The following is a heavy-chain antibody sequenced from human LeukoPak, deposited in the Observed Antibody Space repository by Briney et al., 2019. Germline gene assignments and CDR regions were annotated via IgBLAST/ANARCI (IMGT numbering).Heavy chain of an antibody. CDR1: GYTFTGYY. J-gene: IGHJ5*02. D-gene: IGHD3-3*01. V-gene: IGHV1-2*04. CDR2: INPNSGGI. Sequence: GASVKVSCKASGYTFTGYYMHWVRQAPGQGLEWMGWINPNSGGINYAQKFQGWVTMTRDTSISTAYMELSRLRSEDTAVYYCAIEESQLSLEWLYPSNWFDPWGQGTLVTVSS. CDR3: AIEESQLSLEWLYPSNWFDP.